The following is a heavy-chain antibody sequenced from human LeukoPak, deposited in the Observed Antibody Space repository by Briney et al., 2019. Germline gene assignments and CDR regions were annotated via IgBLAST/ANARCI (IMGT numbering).Heavy chain of an antibody. CDR1: GYTFASYY. CDR3: ARSPHILTGENFDY. D-gene: IGHD3-9*01. J-gene: IGHJ4*02. V-gene: IGHV1-2*02. CDR2: INPNSGGT. Sequence: ASVKVSCKASGYTFASYYMHWVRQAPGQGLEWMGWINPNSGGTNYAQKFQGRVTMTRDTSITTAYMEMSRLRSDDTALYYCARSPHILTGENFDYWGQGTLVTVSS.